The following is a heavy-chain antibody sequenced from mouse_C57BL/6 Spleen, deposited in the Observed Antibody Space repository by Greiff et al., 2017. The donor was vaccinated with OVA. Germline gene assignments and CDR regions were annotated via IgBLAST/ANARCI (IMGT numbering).Heavy chain of an antibody. CDR1: GFTFSDYG. CDR2: ISSGSSTI. Sequence: EVQGVESGGGLVKPGGSLKLSCAASGFTFSDYGMHWVRQAPEKGLEWVAYISSGSSTIYYADTVKGRFTISRDNAKNTLFLQMTSLRSEDTAMYYCARSLYDYDGYWYCDVWGTGTTVTVSS. CDR3: ARSLYDYDGYWYCDV. J-gene: IGHJ1*03. V-gene: IGHV5-17*01. D-gene: IGHD2-4*01.